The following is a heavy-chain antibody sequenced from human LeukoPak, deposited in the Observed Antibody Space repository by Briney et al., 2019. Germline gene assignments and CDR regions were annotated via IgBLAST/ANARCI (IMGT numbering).Heavy chain of an antibody. D-gene: IGHD1-14*01. Sequence: GRSLRLSCAASGFTFSSYAMHWVRQAPGKGLEWVAVISYDGSNKYYADSVKGRFTISRDNSKNTLYLQMNSLRAEDTAVYYCARVMYMHDAFDIWGQGTMVTVSS. CDR2: ISYDGSNK. CDR1: GFTFSSYA. J-gene: IGHJ3*02. CDR3: ARVMYMHDAFDI. V-gene: IGHV3-30-3*01.